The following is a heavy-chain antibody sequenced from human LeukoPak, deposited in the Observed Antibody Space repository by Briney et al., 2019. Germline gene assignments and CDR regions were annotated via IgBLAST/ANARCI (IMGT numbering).Heavy chain of an antibody. D-gene: IGHD1-26*01. CDR1: GFTFSSYA. V-gene: IGHV3-23*01. Sequence: GSLRLSCAASGFTFSSYAMSWVRQAPGKGLEWVSTISGSGGSTYYADSVKGRFTISRDNSRNTLYLQMNSLRAEDTAVYYCAEGSGSSFFSYWGQGTLVTVSS. CDR2: ISGSGGST. CDR3: AEGSGSSFFSY. J-gene: IGHJ4*02.